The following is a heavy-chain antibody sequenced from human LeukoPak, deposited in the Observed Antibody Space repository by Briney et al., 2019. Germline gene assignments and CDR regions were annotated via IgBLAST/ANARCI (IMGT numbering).Heavy chain of an antibody. J-gene: IGHJ4*02. V-gene: IGHV3-23*01. CDR3: AKGTGDMGYYFDY. CDR2: IRVSDDT. Sequence: GGSPRLSCAASGFTFSNYAMNWVRQAPGKGLEWVSGIRVSDDTYYADSVKGRFTISRDNSENTLYLQMSGLRAEDTAVYYCAKGTGDMGYYFDYWGQGTLVTVSS. CDR1: GFTFSNYA. D-gene: IGHD7-27*01.